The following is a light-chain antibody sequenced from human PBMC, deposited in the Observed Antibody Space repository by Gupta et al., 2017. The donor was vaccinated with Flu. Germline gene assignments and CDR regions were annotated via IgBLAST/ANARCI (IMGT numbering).Light chain of an antibody. V-gene: IGLV2-11*01. CDR3: CSYAGSLV. J-gene: IGLJ2*01. Sequence: QSALTQPRSVSGSPGQSVTISCTGTSSDVGGYNYVSWYQQHPGKAPKLMIDDVSKRPSGVPDRFSGSTSGNTASLTIAGRQAEDEADDYCCSYAGSLVFGGGTKLTVL. CDR2: DVS. CDR1: SSDVGGYNY.